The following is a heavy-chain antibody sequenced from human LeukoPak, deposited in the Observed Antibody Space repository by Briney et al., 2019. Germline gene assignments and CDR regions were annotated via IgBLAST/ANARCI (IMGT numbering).Heavy chain of an antibody. CDR2: IYYSGST. Sequence: GSLRLSCAASGFTFSDYYMSWIRQAPGKGLEWIGYIYYSGSTNYNPSLKSRVTISVDTSKNQFSLKLSSVTAADTAVYYCARVGRSYHFNYYYYYYMDVWGKGTTVTVSS. CDR3: ARVGRSYHFNYYYYYYMDV. J-gene: IGHJ6*03. V-gene: IGHV4-59*01. D-gene: IGHD2-15*01. CDR1: GFTFSDYY.